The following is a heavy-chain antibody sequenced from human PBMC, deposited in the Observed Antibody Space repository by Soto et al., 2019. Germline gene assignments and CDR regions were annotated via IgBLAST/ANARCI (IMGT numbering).Heavy chain of an antibody. Sequence: PSETLSLTCTVSGGSISSYYWSWIRQPPGKGLEWIGYIYYSGSTNYNPSLKSRVTISVDTSKNQFSLKLSSVTAADTAVYYCASTIFGVDYFDYWGQGTLVTVSS. CDR3: ASTIFGVDYFDY. J-gene: IGHJ4*02. V-gene: IGHV4-59*01. CDR2: IYYSGST. CDR1: GGSISSYY. D-gene: IGHD3-3*01.